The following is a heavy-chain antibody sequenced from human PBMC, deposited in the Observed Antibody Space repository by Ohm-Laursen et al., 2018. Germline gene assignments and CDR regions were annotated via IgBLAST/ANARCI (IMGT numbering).Heavy chain of an antibody. Sequence: ASVKVSCKSSGYTFTGYYMHWVRQAPGQGLEWMGWINPNSGGTNYAQKFQGRVTMTRDTSISTAYMELSRLRSDDTAVYYCARDEAGTYGMDVWGQGTTVTVSS. J-gene: IGHJ6*02. D-gene: IGHD6-19*01. CDR3: ARDEAGTYGMDV. CDR1: GYTFTGYY. V-gene: IGHV1-2*02. CDR2: INPNSGGT.